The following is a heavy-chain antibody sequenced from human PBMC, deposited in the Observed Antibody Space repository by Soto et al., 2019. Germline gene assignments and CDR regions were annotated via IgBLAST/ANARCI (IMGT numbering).Heavy chain of an antibody. J-gene: IGHJ6*03. CDR1: GLTLRSYG. Sequence: PGGSVRLSCAASGLTLRSYGMHWVRQAPGKGLEWVAVIWYDGSNKYYADSVKGRFTISRDNSKNTLYLQMNSLRAEDTAVYYCARAQTTVEHYYYYYYMDVWGKGTTVTVSS. D-gene: IGHD4-17*01. V-gene: IGHV3-33*01. CDR2: IWYDGSNK. CDR3: ARAQTTVEHYYYYYYMDV.